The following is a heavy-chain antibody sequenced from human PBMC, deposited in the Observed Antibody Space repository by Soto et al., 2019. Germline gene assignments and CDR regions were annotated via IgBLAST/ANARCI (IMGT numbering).Heavy chain of an antibody. CDR1: GGTFSSYA. CDR2: IIPIFGTA. D-gene: IGHD3-16*01. V-gene: IGHV1-69*13. Sequence: RASVKVSCKASGGTFSSYAISWVRQAPGQGLEWMGGIIPIFGTANYAQKFQGRVTITADESTSTAYMELSSLRSEDTAVYYCARVVYEKGGRLNYYYGMDVWGQGTTVTVSS. CDR3: ARVVYEKGGRLNYYYGMDV. J-gene: IGHJ6*02.